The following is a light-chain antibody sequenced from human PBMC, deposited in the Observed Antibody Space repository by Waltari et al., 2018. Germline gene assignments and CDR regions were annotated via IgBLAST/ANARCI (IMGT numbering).Light chain of an antibody. CDR2: DAP. CDR3: QQRSNWPLT. J-gene: IGKJ4*01. V-gene: IGKV3-11*01. Sequence: DSVLTQSPAILSLSTGQIATLSCRASQSVSSYLAWYQQKPGQAPRLLIYDAPNRATGIPARFSGSGSGTDFTLTISSLEPEDFAVYYCQQRSNWPLTFGGGTKVEIK. CDR1: QSVSSY.